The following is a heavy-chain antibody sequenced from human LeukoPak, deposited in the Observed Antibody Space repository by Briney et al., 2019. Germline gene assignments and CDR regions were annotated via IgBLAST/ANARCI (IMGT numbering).Heavy chain of an antibody. Sequence: GGSLTLSCAASGFTFTSYYIHWVRQAPGQGLEWIGIINPSGGSTTYAQKFQGRVTMTRDTSTSTVYMELSSLRSEDTAMYYCARAPVLWTFYWGQGTLVTVSS. CDR3: ARAPVLWTFY. CDR2: INPSGGST. CDR1: GFTFTSYY. D-gene: IGHD3/OR15-3a*01. V-gene: IGHV1-46*01. J-gene: IGHJ4*02.